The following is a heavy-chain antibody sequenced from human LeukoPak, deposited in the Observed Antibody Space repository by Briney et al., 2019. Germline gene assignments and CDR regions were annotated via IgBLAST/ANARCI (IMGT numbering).Heavy chain of an antibody. CDR2: MWYDGGNK. CDR1: GFIFNNYG. Sequence: GGSLRLSCAASGFIFNNYGMHWVRQAPGKGLEWVAIMWYDGGNKHYADSVKGRFTISRDNSKNTLYLQMNSLRAEDTAVYYCARGTGAYFYRIDVWGEGTTVTVSS. D-gene: IGHD3/OR15-3a*01. J-gene: IGHJ6*01. V-gene: IGHV3-33*01. CDR3: ARGTGAYFYRIDV.